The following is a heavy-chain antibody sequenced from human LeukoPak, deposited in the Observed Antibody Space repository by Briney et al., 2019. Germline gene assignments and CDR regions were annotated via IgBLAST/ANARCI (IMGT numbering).Heavy chain of an antibody. CDR2: IYYSGST. J-gene: IGHJ5*02. CDR3: ARAGGGGSYYPWFDP. Sequence: SQTLSLTCTVSGGSISSGNYYWSWIRQPPGKGLEWIGYIYYSGSTYYNPSLKSRVTVSVDTSKNQFSLKLSSVTAADTAVYYCARAGGGGSYYPWFDPWGQGTLVTVSS. V-gene: IGHV4-30-4*08. D-gene: IGHD1-26*01. CDR1: GGSISSGNYY.